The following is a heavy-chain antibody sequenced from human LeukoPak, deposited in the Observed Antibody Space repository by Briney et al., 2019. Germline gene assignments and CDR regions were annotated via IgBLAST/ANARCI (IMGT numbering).Heavy chain of an antibody. Sequence: SSETLSLTCTVSGGSISSYYWSWIRQPPGKGLEWIGYIYYSGSTNYNPSLKSRVTISVDTSKNQFSLKLSSVTAADTAVYYCASQSIRGAALDYWGQGTLVTVSS. CDR3: ASQSIRGAALDY. V-gene: IGHV4-59*01. J-gene: IGHJ4*02. CDR1: GGSISSYY. D-gene: IGHD6-6*01. CDR2: IYYSGST.